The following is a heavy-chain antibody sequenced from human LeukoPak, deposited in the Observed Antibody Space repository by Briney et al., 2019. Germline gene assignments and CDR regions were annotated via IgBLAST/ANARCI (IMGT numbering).Heavy chain of an antibody. V-gene: IGHV3-74*01. D-gene: IGHD3-22*01. CDR3: VRDNYDGQGWYDF. Sequence: GGSLRLSCAASGFTFSSYWMHWVRQVPGKGLVWVSRIDNDGSSTDYADSVKGRFTISRDNAKNTLFLQMNSLRGEDTAVYYCVRDNYDGQGWYDFWGQGTLVTVSS. CDR2: IDNDGSST. CDR1: GFTFSSYW. J-gene: IGHJ4*02.